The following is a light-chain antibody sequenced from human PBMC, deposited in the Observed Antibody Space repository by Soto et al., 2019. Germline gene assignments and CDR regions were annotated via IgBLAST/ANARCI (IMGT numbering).Light chain of an antibody. CDR1: QSITTF. Sequence: GDRVTITCRASQSITTFLAWYQQKPGKAPQILIYDASKLEPGVPSRLSGGGSGTEFTLTISSLQPDDFATYYCQQYSNYTLPFGGGTKVDIX. V-gene: IGKV1-5*01. CDR3: QQYSNYTLP. CDR2: DAS. J-gene: IGKJ4*01.